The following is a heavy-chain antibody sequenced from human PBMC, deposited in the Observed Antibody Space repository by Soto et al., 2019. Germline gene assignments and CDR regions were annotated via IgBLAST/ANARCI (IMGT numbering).Heavy chain of an antibody. Sequence: DVQLVESGGGLVQPGRSLRLSCAASGFTFDDYAMHWVRQAPGKGLEWVSGISWNSGSIGYVDSVKGRFTISRDNAKNSLYLQMNSLRAEDTALYYCAKAADLPPGGWFDPWGQGTLVTVSS. J-gene: IGHJ5*02. D-gene: IGHD6-25*01. CDR3: AKAADLPPGGWFDP. CDR2: ISWNSGSI. V-gene: IGHV3-9*01. CDR1: GFTFDDYA.